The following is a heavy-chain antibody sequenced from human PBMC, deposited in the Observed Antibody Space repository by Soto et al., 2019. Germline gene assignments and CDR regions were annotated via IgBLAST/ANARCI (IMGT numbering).Heavy chain of an antibody. V-gene: IGHV3-74*01. CDR2: INSDGSST. D-gene: IGHD6-6*01. CDR3: ASGGSSLNFDS. CDR1: GFTFRSYW. Sequence: GGSLRLSCAASGFTFRSYWMQWVRQAPGKGLVWVSWINSDGSSTSYADSVKGRFTISRDNAKNTLYLQMNSLRAEDTAVYYCASGGSSLNFDSCAQGTLVTVSS. J-gene: IGHJ4*02.